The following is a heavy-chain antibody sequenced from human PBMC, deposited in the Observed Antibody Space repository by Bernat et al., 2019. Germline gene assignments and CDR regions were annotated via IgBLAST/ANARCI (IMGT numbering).Heavy chain of an antibody. Sequence: QVQLVESGGGVVQPGRSLRLSCAASGFTFSSYAMHWVRQAPGKGLEWVAVISYDGSNKYYADSVKGRFTISRDNSKNTLYLQMNSLRAEDTAVYYCAKDQVGATWTGRAFDIWGQGTMVTVSS. D-gene: IGHD1-26*01. V-gene: IGHV3-30*18. CDR3: AKDQVGATWTGRAFDI. CDR2: ISYDGSNK. J-gene: IGHJ3*02. CDR1: GFTFSSYA.